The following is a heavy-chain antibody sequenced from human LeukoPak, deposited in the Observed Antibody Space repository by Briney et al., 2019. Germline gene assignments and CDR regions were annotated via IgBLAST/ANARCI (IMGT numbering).Heavy chain of an antibody. V-gene: IGHV3-9*01. CDR3: SKNALQFNNSRPIDY. CDR2: ISWNSGSI. D-gene: IGHD2-21*01. Sequence: GRSLRLSCAASGFTFDDYAMHWVRQAPGKGLEWVSGISWNSGSIGYADSVKGRFTISRDNAKNSLYLQMNSLRAEDTALYYLSKNALQFNNSRPIDYWGQGTLVTVPS. CDR1: GFTFDDYA. J-gene: IGHJ4*02.